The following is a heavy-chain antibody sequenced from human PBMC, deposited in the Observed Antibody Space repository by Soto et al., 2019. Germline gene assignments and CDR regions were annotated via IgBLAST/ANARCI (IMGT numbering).Heavy chain of an antibody. D-gene: IGHD5-18*01. CDR3: GRDGALGDTAVVDS. V-gene: IGHV3-33*01. Sequence: QVQLVESGGGVVQPGKSLRLSCAASGFTFSTYGMHWVRQAPGKGLEWVAVIWYDGSNKYHGDSLKGRFTISRDNSKSTLYLQINNLRAEDTAVYYCGRDGALGDTAVVDSWGQGTRVTVSS. CDR1: GFTFSTYG. J-gene: IGHJ4*02. CDR2: IWYDGSNK.